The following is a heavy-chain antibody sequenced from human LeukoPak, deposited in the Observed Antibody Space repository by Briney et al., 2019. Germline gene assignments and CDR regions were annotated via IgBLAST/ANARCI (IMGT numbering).Heavy chain of an antibody. CDR3: ARDPYYYDSSGFFDP. V-gene: IGHV1-2*02. CDR1: GHTFTGYY. J-gene: IGHJ5*02. Sequence: ASVKVSCKASGHTFTGYYMHWVRQAPGQGLEWTGWINPNSGGTNYAQKFQGRVTMTRDTSISTAYMELSRLRSDDTAVYYCARDPYYYDSSGFFDPWGQGTLVTVSS. CDR2: INPNSGGT. D-gene: IGHD3-22*01.